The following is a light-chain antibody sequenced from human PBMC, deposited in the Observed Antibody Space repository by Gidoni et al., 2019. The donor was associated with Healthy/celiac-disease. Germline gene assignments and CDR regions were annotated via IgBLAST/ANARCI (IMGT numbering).Light chain of an antibody. V-gene: IGKV1-39*01. Sequence: DIQMTQSPSSLSASVGDRVTITCRASQSISSYLNWYQQKPGKAPKLLIYAASSLQSGVPSRCSGSGSGTDFTLTISSLQPEDFAIYYCQQSYSTPWTFGQGTKVEIK. CDR3: QQSYSTPWT. J-gene: IGKJ1*01. CDR2: AAS. CDR1: QSISSY.